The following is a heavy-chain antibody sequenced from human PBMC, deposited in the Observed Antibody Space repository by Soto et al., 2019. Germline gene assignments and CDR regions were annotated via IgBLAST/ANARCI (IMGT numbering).Heavy chain of an antibody. Sequence: GGSLRLSCAASGFTFSSYAMHWVRQAPGKGLEWVAVISYDGSNKYYADSVKGRFTISRDNSKNTLYLQMNSLRAEDTAVYYCARDLLEVVVAAILDYWGQGTLVTVSS. CDR1: GFTFSSYA. D-gene: IGHD2-15*01. J-gene: IGHJ4*02. CDR2: ISYDGSNK. CDR3: ARDLLEVVVAAILDY. V-gene: IGHV3-30-3*01.